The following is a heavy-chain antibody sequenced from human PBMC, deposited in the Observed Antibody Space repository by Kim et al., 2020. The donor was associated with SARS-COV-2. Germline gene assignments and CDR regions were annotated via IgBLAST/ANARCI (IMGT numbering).Heavy chain of an antibody. D-gene: IGHD2-15*01. Sequence: NPTLKSRVTISVDTSKNQFSLKLSSVTAADTAVYYCANGGNYCSGGSCFDYWGQGTVVTVSS. CDR3: ANGGNYCSGGSCFDY. V-gene: IGHV4-34*01. J-gene: IGHJ4*02.